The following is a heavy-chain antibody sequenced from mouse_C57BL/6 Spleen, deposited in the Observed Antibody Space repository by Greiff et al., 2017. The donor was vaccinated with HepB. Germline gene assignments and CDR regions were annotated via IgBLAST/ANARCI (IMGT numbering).Heavy chain of an antibody. CDR2: IDPSDSYT. Sequence: QVRLQQPGAELVRPGTSVKLSCKASGYTFTSYWMHWVKQRPGQGLEWIGVIDPSDSYTNYNQKFKGKATLTVDTSSSTAYMQLSSLTSEDSAVYYWARGGGLRRAMDYWGQGTSVTVSS. CDR1: GYTFTSYW. D-gene: IGHD2-2*01. V-gene: IGHV1-59*01. J-gene: IGHJ4*01. CDR3: ARGGGLRRAMDY.